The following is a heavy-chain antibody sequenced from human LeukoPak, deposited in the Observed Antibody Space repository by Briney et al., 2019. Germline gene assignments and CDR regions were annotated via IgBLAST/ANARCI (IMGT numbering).Heavy chain of an antibody. CDR2: INHSGST. CDR3: ARGGIDDLYCSSTSCQMGAFDI. J-gene: IGHJ3*02. CDR1: GGSFSGYY. D-gene: IGHD2-2*01. V-gene: IGHV4-34*01. Sequence: PSETLSLNCAVYGGSFSGYYWSWIRQPPGKGLEWIGEINHSGSTNYNPSLKSRVTISVHTSKNQFSLKLSSVTAADTAVYHCARGGIDDLYCSSTSCQMGAFDIWGQGTMVTVSS.